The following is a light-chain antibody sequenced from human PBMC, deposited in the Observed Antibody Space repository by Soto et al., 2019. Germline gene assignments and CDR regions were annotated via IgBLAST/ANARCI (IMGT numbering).Light chain of an antibody. Sequence: DIQMTQSPSTLSASVGDRVTITCRASQTISSWLAWYQQKPGKVPKLLIYMASGLHSGVPSRFSDSGSGTEFTLTISSVQPDDFATYYCQHYKSYPYTFGQGTKLEIK. J-gene: IGKJ2*01. V-gene: IGKV1-5*03. CDR1: QTISSW. CDR3: QHYKSYPYT. CDR2: MAS.